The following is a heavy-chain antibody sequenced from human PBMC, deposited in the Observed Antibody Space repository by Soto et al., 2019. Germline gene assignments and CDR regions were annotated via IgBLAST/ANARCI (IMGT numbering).Heavy chain of an antibody. Sequence: QVQLQESGPGLVKPSQTLSLTCTVSGGSISSGGYYWSWIRQHPGKGLEGIGYIYYSGSTYYNPSLKSRVTISVDTSKNQFSLKLSSVTAADTAVYYCARAPARLTGYYNVRYFDYWGQGTLVTVSS. V-gene: IGHV4-31*03. CDR1: GGSISSGGYY. CDR3: ARAPARLTGYYNVRYFDY. D-gene: IGHD3-9*01. CDR2: IYYSGST. J-gene: IGHJ4*02.